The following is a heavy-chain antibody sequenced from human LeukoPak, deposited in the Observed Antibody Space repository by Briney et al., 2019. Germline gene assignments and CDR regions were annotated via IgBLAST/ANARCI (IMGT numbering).Heavy chain of an antibody. CDR3: ARLPLRYQVDY. Sequence: SETLSLTCAVYGGSFSGYYWGWIRQPPGKGLEWIGSIFYSGITSYNSSLKSRVTISVDTSKNQFSLKLSSVTAADTAVYYCARLPLRYQVDYWGQGTLVTVSS. D-gene: IGHD2-2*01. J-gene: IGHJ4*02. CDR2: IFYSGIT. CDR1: GGSFSGYY. V-gene: IGHV4-34*12.